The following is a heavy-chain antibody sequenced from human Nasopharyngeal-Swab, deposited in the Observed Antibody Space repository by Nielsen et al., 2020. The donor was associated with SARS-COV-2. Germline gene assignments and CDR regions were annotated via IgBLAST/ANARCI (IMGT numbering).Heavy chain of an antibody. J-gene: IGHJ4*02. CDR1: GFIFSASA. V-gene: IGHV3-73*01. CDR2: IGGKDHNYAT. CDR3: TTDFYSDY. Sequence: GGSLRLSCAASGFIFSASAIHWVRQASGKGLEWVGRIGGKDHNYATTYGASVQGRFTISRDDSKNTAFLQMDSLKTEDTALYYCTTDFYSDYWGQGTLVTVSS.